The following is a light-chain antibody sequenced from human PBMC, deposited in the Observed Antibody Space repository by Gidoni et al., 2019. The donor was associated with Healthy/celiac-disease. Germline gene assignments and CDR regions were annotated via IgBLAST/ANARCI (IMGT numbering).Light chain of an antibody. V-gene: IGKV1-39*01. Sequence: DIQMTQSPSSLSASVADRVTITCRASQSISSYFNWYQQKPGEPPKLLIYAASSLQSRGPSRFSGSGSGTDVTITISSLQPEDFATYYCQQSYSTPELTFGGGTKVEIK. CDR2: AAS. J-gene: IGKJ4*01. CDR3: QQSYSTPELT. CDR1: QSISSY.